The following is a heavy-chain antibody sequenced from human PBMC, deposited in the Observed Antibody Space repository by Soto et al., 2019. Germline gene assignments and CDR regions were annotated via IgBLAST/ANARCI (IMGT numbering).Heavy chain of an antibody. V-gene: IGHV4-34*01. J-gene: IGHJ2*01. CDR3: ARAKRTWGRYFDL. CDR2: IHDSGST. D-gene: IGHD3-16*01. Sequence: QVQLQQWGAGLLKPSETLSLTCTVYGESFSGYYWSWIRQPPGKGLEWIGEIHDSGSTNDNPSLESRVTISLDTSTNQCSLNLTSVTAADTAVYYCARAKRTWGRYFDLWGRGSLVTVSS. CDR1: GESFSGYY.